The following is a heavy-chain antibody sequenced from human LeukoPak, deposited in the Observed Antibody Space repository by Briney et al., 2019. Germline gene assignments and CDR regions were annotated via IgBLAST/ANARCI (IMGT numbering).Heavy chain of an antibody. V-gene: IGHV4-30-4*08. J-gene: IGHJ4*02. D-gene: IGHD3-16*01. Sequence: LRLSCAGSGFTFSSFNMNWIRQPPGKGLEWIGYIYYSGSTYYNPSLKSRVTISVDTSKNQFSLKLSSVTAADTAVYYCARVPYYDYVWGSFDYWGQGTLVTVSS. CDR1: GFTFSSFN. CDR3: ARVPYYDYVWGSFDY. CDR2: IYYSGST.